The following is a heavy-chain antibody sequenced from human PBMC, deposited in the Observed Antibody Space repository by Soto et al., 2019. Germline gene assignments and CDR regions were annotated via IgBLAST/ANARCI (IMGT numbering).Heavy chain of an antibody. CDR1: GYTFTGYY. Sequence: GPPVKVSCKASGYTFTGYYMHWVRQALGQGLEWMGWINPNSGGTNYAQKVQGWVTMTRDTSISTAYMELSRLRSDDTAVYYCARSKKGHYDFWSGYYDAFDIWGQGTMVTVSS. J-gene: IGHJ3*02. V-gene: IGHV1-2*04. CDR2: INPNSGGT. D-gene: IGHD3-3*01. CDR3: ARSKKGHYDFWSGYYDAFDI.